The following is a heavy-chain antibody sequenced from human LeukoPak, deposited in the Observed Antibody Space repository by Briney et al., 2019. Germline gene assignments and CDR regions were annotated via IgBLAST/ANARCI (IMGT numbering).Heavy chain of an antibody. Sequence: GGSLRLSCAASGFTFSSYNMNWVRQAPGKGLGWVSSISSGSSYIYYADSVKGRFTISRDNAKNSLYLQMNSLRAEDTAVYYCASVAVAGYFDSWGQGTLVTVSS. V-gene: IGHV3-21*01. CDR1: GFTFSSYN. J-gene: IGHJ4*02. CDR2: ISSGSSYI. CDR3: ASVAVAGYFDS. D-gene: IGHD6-19*01.